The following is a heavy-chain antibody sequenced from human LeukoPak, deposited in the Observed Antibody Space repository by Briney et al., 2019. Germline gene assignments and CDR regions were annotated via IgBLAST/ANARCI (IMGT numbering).Heavy chain of an antibody. CDR2: IIPIFGTA. J-gene: IGHJ3*02. CDR1: GYTFTGYY. D-gene: IGHD6-13*01. Sequence: SVKVSCKASGYTFTGYYMHWVRQAPGQGLEWMGGIIPIFGTANYAQKFQGRVTITADKSTSTAYMELSSLRSEDTAAYYCARASSSWFRGDAFDIWGQGTMVTVSS. V-gene: IGHV1-69*06. CDR3: ARASSSWFRGDAFDI.